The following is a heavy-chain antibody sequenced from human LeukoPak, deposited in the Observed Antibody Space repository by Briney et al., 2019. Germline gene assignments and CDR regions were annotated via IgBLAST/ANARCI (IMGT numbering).Heavy chain of an antibody. CDR2: ISSSSITT. Sequence: GGSLRLSCAASGFTFSSYSLNWVRQAPGKGLEWVSFISSSSITTYYADSVKGRFTISRDNAEKSLYLQMNSLRAEDTAVYYCARDRGGSYSAIDYWGQGTLVTVSS. J-gene: IGHJ4*02. V-gene: IGHV3-48*04. D-gene: IGHD2-15*01. CDR1: GFTFSSYS. CDR3: ARDRGGSYSAIDY.